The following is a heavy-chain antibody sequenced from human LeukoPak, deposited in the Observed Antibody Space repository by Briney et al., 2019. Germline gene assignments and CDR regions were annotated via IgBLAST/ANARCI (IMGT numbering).Heavy chain of an antibody. V-gene: IGHV3-43*01. CDR3: AKGDGYNGCFDI. J-gene: IGHJ4*02. CDR1: GLTFDDYT. CDR2: ISRDGSNT. Sequence: GGSLRLSCAASGLTFDDYTMHWVRQPPGKGLEWVSFISRDGSNTYYADSVRGRFTISSDNSKNSLSLEMSSLTSDDTALYYCAKGDGYNGCFDIWGQGTLVTVSS. D-gene: IGHD5-24*01.